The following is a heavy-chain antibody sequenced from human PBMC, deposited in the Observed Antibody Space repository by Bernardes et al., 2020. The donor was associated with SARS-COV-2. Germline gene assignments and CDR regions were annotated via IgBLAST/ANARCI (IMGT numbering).Heavy chain of an antibody. V-gene: IGHV3-74*01. D-gene: IGHD6-19*01. CDR3: GKRAVSGNNWYFDL. CDR1: GFILSNYW. J-gene: IGHJ2*01. Sequence: GGSLRLSCAASGFILSNYWLHWVRQVPGKGLVWVSRISDDGATTTYADSVKGRFTISRDKAKNTMSLQMNSLRVEDTAVYYCGKRAVSGNNWYFDLWGRGTLV. CDR2: ISDDGATT.